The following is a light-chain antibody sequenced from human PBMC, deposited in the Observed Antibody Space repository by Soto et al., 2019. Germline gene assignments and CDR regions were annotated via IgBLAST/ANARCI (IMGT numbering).Light chain of an antibody. J-gene: IGKJ1*01. CDR3: QQYHTTPWT. CDR2: GAS. V-gene: IGKV3D-15*01. CDR1: QGIGDT. Sequence: EVVMTQSPATLSVSPGEGVTLSCRANQGIGDTLAWYQQKPGQAPRLLIYGASNRATGIPDRFSGSGSGTDFTLTISRLEPEDFAVYFRQQYHTTPWTFGQGTKVDIK.